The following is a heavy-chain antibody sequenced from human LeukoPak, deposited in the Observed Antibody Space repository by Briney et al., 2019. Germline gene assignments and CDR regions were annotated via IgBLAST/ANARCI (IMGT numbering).Heavy chain of an antibody. Sequence: SETLSLTCAVSGYSISSGYYWGWIRQPPGKGLEWIGSIYHSGSTYYNPSLKSRATISVDTSKNQFSLKLSSVTAADTAVYYCARDTAAGTVYWGQGTLVTVSS. CDR1: GYSISSGYY. D-gene: IGHD6-13*01. CDR3: ARDTAAGTVY. CDR2: IYHSGST. V-gene: IGHV4-38-2*02. J-gene: IGHJ4*02.